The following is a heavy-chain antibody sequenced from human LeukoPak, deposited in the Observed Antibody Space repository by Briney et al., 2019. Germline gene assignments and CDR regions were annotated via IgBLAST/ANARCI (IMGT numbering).Heavy chain of an antibody. CDR1: GFTFSSYS. D-gene: IGHD2-21*01. V-gene: IGHV3-21*01. CDR3: ARAPRGRFLYYMDV. CDR2: ISSSSSYI. J-gene: IGHJ6*03. Sequence: PGGSLRLSCAASGFTFSSYSMNWVRQAPGKGLEWVSSISSSSSYIYYADSVKGRFTISRDNAKNSLYLQMNSLRAEDTAVYYCARAPRGRFLYYMDVWGKGTTVTVSS.